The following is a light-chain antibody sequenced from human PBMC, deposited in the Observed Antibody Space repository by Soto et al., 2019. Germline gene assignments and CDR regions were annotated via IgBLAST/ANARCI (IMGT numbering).Light chain of an antibody. J-gene: IGKJ2*01. CDR3: QQCGISPRYT. CDR2: GAS. V-gene: IGKV3-20*01. Sequence: EIVLTQSPGTLSLSPGERATLSCRASQSVGSNYLAWCQQRPGQAPRLLIYGASSRATGIPDRFSGSGSGTDFTLTISRLEPEDFAVYYCQQCGISPRYTVGQGTKLEIK. CDR1: QSVGSNY.